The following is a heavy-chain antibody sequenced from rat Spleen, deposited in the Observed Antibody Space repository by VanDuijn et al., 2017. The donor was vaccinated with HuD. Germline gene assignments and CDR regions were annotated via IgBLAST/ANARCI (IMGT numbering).Heavy chain of an antibody. V-gene: IGHV5-58*01. D-gene: IGHD1-1*01. J-gene: IGHJ4*01. Sequence: EVQLVETGGGLVQPGRSLKLSCVASGFTFSSYWMYWIRQAPGKGLEWISSINTDGGRTYYPDSVKGRFTISRNNAKSTLYLQMDSLRSEDTATYYCLVTTVARDVMDAWGQGASVTVSS. CDR1: GFTFSSYW. CDR3: LVTTVARDVMDA. CDR2: INTDGGRT.